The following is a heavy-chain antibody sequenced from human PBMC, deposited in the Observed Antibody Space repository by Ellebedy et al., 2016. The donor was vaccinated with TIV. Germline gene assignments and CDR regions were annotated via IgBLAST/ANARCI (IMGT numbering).Heavy chain of an antibody. V-gene: IGHV3-33*05. CDR2: MSSDGTKG. CDR1: GFTFSTFG. CDR3: VRDGSGWSGDY. D-gene: IGHD6-19*01. Sequence: GGSLRLSCAASGFTFSTFGFHWVRQAPGKGLEWVALMSSDGTKGYYADSMKGRFTVSRDNSKNTVYLQANSLRAEDTAVYYCVRDGSGWSGDYWGRGALVTVSS. J-gene: IGHJ4*02.